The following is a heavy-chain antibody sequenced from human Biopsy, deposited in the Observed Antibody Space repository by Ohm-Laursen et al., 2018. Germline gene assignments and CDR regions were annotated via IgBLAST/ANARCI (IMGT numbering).Heavy chain of an antibody. D-gene: IGHD1-7*01. Sequence: ASVKVSCKTSGYTFTSYDITWVRQASGQGPEWIGWLNPVSGNSNFGQKFRGRVTVTSDTPISTAYMELSGLTSDDTATYYCGRAVRNQLLTDPWGQGTLVTVTS. CDR3: GRAVRNQLLTDP. V-gene: IGHV1-8*01. CDR2: LNPVSGNS. J-gene: IGHJ5*02. CDR1: GYTFTSYD.